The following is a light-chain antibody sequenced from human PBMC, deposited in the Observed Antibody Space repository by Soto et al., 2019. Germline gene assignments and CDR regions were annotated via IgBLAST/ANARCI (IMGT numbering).Light chain of an antibody. CDR2: GAS. Sequence: EIVMTQSPGTLSVSPGERVTLSCMASQSVGNNLAWHQQEPGQAPRLLIYGASTRATGFPARFSGSGSGTEFTLTISSLQSEDFAVYYCQQYNGWPITFGQGTRLEIK. V-gene: IGKV3-15*01. CDR3: QQYNGWPIT. J-gene: IGKJ5*01. CDR1: QSVGNN.